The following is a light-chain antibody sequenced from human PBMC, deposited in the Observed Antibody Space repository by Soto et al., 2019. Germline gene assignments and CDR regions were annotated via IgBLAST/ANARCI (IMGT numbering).Light chain of an antibody. CDR2: GAS. V-gene: IGKV3-11*01. CDR1: QTVFTA. CDR3: QQQRHGPLT. J-gene: IGKJ4*02. Sequence: EIVLTQSTATLSLSPGDRTTLSCRASQTVFTALAWYQKKPGQAPTLLIYGASHRASGIPARFSGSGSGTDFTLTTRSLQPEDFGSVDCQQQRHGPLTFGGGTKVEIK.